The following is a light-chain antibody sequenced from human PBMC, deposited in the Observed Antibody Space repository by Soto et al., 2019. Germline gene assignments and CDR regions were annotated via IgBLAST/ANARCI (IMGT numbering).Light chain of an antibody. V-gene: IGKV3-15*01. CDR1: QSVSSN. J-gene: IGKJ1*01. CDR2: GAS. CDR3: QQYNNWPRT. Sequence: EIVMTQSPATLSVSLGDRSTLPCRASQSVSSNLDWYQQNTGQDTRLLIYGASTRATGIPDRVSGSGSGTEVTLTISSLQSEEFAVYYGQQYNNWPRTFGQGTKVDIK.